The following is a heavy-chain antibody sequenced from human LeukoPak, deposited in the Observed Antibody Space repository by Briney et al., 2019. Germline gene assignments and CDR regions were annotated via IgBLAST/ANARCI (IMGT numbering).Heavy chain of an antibody. J-gene: IGHJ4*02. Sequence: SETLSLTCTVSGGSVSSGSYYWSWIRQPPGKGLEWIGEINHSGSTNYNPSLKSRVTISVDTSKNQFSLKLSSVTAADTAVYYCARGRRGYYDSSGYYTPLDYWGQGTLVTVSS. CDR3: ARGRRGYYDSSGYYTPLDY. D-gene: IGHD3-22*01. V-gene: IGHV4-39*07. CDR1: GGSVSSGSYY. CDR2: INHSGST.